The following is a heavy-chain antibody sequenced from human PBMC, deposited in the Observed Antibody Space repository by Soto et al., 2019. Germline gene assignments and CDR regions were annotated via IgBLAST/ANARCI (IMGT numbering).Heavy chain of an antibody. CDR3: AKSPEFYGDFGGQTFDF. V-gene: IGHV3-9*01. Sequence: EVQLVESGGGLVQPGRSLRLSCAASGFTFDDYAMHWVRQAPGKGLEWVSGISWNSGHIGYADSVKGRFTISRDNAKNSLYLQMNSLRADDTALYYGAKSPEFYGDFGGQTFDFWGQGTLVTVSS. D-gene: IGHD4-17*01. CDR2: ISWNSGHI. J-gene: IGHJ4*02. CDR1: GFTFDDYA.